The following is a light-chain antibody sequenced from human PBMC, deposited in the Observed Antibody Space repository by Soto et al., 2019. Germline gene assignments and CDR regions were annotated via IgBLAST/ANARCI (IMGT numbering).Light chain of an antibody. V-gene: IGLV1-44*01. CDR2: TDY. CDR1: SSNIGTYT. CDR3: AARDDSLSGHWV. J-gene: IGLJ3*02. Sequence: QSVLTQPPSASGTPGQRVTISCSGTSSNIGTYTVNWYQQLPGTAPKLLIYTDYQRPSGVPDRFSGSKSGTSASLAINGLHSEDEADYYCAARDDSLSGHWVFGGGTKVTVL.